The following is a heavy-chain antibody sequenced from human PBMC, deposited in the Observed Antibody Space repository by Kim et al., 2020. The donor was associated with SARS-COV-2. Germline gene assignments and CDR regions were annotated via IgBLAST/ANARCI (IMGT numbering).Heavy chain of an antibody. V-gene: IGHV3-23*01. J-gene: IGHJ4*02. CDR3: AKGSTYYYDSSGYMYFDY. Sequence: GGSLRLSCAASGFTFSSYAMSWVRQAPGKGLEWVSAISGSGDNTYYADSVKGRFTISRDSSKNKLYLQTNSLRAEDTAVYYCAKGSTYYYDSSGYMYFDYWGQGTLVTVSS. CDR2: ISGSGDNT. CDR1: GFTFSSYA. D-gene: IGHD3-22*01.